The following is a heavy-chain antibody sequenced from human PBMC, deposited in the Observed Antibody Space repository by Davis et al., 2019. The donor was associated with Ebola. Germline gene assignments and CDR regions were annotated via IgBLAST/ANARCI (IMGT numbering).Heavy chain of an antibody. Sequence: GGSLRLSCAASGFTFSSYSMNWVRQAPGKGLEWVSSISSSSSYIYYADSVKGRFTFSRDNAKHSLYLQMNSLRVEDTAVYYYARVGNYYYYMDVWGKGTTVTVSS. CDR1: GFTFSSYS. D-gene: IGHD7-27*01. V-gene: IGHV3-21*01. CDR2: ISSSSSYI. CDR3: ARVGNYYYYMDV. J-gene: IGHJ6*03.